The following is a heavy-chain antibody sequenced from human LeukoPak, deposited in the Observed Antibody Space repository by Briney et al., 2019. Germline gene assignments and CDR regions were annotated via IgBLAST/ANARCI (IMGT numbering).Heavy chain of an antibody. Sequence: PGGSLRLSCAASGFTFSRYWMHWVRQAPGKGLEWVGRIKSKTDGGTTDYAAPVKGRFTISRDDSKNTLYLQMNSLKTEDTAVYYCTTALIQYYYDSSGYWLQIVNYYFDYWGQGTLVTVSS. CDR1: GFTFSRYW. J-gene: IGHJ4*02. CDR2: IKSKTDGGTT. V-gene: IGHV3-15*01. CDR3: TTALIQYYYDSSGYWLQIVNYYFDY. D-gene: IGHD3-22*01.